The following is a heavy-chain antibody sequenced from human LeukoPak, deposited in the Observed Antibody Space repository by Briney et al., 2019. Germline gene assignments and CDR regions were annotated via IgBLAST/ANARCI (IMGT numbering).Heavy chain of an antibody. CDR1: GGSISSYY. J-gene: IGHJ4*02. CDR2: IYYSGST. V-gene: IGHV4-59*08. Sequence: SETLSLTCTVSGGSISSYYWSWIRQPPGKELERIGYIYYSGSTNYNPSLKSRVTISVDTSKNQFSLKLSSVTAADTAVYYCARLSYYFDYWGQGTLVTVSS. CDR3: ARLSYYFDY.